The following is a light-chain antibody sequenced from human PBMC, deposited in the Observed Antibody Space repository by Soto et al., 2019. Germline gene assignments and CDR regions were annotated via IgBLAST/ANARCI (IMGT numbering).Light chain of an antibody. CDR1: QRIDTW. CDR3: QQYYSYPLT. Sequence: DIQMTQSPSILSASVGDRVTITCRASQRIDTWLAWYQQKPGTAPKLLIYKATILQSGVPSRFSGSGSGTDFTLTISCLQSEDFATYYCQQYYSYPLTFGGGTKVDI. J-gene: IGKJ4*01. V-gene: IGKV1-5*03. CDR2: KAT.